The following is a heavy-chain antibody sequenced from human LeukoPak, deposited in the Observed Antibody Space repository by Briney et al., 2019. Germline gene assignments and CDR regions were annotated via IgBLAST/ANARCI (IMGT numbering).Heavy chain of an antibody. Sequence: SETLSLTCAVYGGSFSGYYWSWIRQPPGKGLESIGEINHSGSTNYNPSLKSRVTISVDTSKNQFSLKLSSVTAADTAVYYCARASRGTFGYMDVWGKGTTVTVSS. CDR2: INHSGST. CDR3: ARASRGTFGYMDV. J-gene: IGHJ6*03. D-gene: IGHD2-2*01. CDR1: GGSFSGYY. V-gene: IGHV4-34*01.